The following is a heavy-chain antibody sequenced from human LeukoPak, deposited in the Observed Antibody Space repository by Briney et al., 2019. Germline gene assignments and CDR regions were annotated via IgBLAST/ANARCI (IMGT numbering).Heavy chain of an antibody. CDR3: ARTPLRSTTAFDI. D-gene: IGHD3-3*01. V-gene: IGHV4-59*12. Sequence: PSETLSLTCTVSGGSISSYYWSWIRRPPGKGLEWIGYIYYSGTTNYNPSLKSRVTISVDTSKNQFSLKLSSVTAADTAVYYCARTPLRSTTAFDIWGQGTMVTVSA. CDR1: GGSISSYY. J-gene: IGHJ3*02. CDR2: IYYSGTT.